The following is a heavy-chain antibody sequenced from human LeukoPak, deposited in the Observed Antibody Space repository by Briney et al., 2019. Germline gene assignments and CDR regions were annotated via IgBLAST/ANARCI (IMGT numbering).Heavy chain of an antibody. D-gene: IGHD2-2*01. V-gene: IGHV1-24*01. Sequence: ASVKVSCKVSGYTLTELSMHWVRQAPGKGLEWMGGFDPEDGETIYAQKFQGRVTMTEDTSTDTAYMELSSLRSEDTAMYYCATLGYCSSTSCSITPLYGMNVWGQGTTVTVSS. CDR3: ATLGYCSSTSCSITPLYGMNV. CDR1: GYTLTELS. J-gene: IGHJ6*02. CDR2: FDPEDGET.